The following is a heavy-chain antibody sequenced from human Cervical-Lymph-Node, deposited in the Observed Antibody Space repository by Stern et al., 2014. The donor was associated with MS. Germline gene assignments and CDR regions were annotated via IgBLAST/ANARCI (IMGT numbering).Heavy chain of an antibody. CDR3: ARHSVGVKDFDS. J-gene: IGHJ4*02. D-gene: IGHD4-23*01. CDR2: VYYNGTT. Sequence: LQLQESGPGLVKPSETLSLTCTVSGGSIRNFSWSWIRQPPGRGLEWIGFVYYNGTTTHNPSLKSRVTMSVDTSKSQLSLRLHSVTAADTAVYYCARHSVGVKDFDSWGQGTLVTVSS. CDR1: GGSIRNFS. V-gene: IGHV4-59*01.